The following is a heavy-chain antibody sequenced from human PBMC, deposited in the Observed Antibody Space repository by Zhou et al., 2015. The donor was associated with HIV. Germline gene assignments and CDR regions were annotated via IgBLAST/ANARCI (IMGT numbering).Heavy chain of an antibody. D-gene: IGHD2-15*01. J-gene: IGHJ5*02. CDR1: GGTFSSYA. CDR2: IIPIFGTA. V-gene: IGHV1-69*01. Sequence: QVQLVQSGAEVKKPGSSVKVSCKASGGTFSSYAISWVRQAPGQGLEWMGGIIPIFGTANYAQKFQGRVTITADESTSTAYMELSSLRSEDTAVYYCARDHPRGYCSGGSCQANWFDPWGQGTLVTVSS. CDR3: ARDHPRGYCSGGSCQANWFDP.